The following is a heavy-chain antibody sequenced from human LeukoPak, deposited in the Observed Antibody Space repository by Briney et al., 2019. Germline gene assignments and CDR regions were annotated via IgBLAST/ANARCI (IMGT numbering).Heavy chain of an antibody. D-gene: IGHD3-10*01. Sequence: PSETLSPTCTVSGGSISSSSYYWGWIRQPPGKGLEWIGRIYYSGSTYYNPSLKSRVTISVDTSKNQFSLKLSSVTAADTAVYYCATMGSYGSGSHDYWGQGTLVTVSS. J-gene: IGHJ4*02. CDR3: ATMGSYGSGSHDY. CDR1: GGSISSSSYY. CDR2: IYYSGST. V-gene: IGHV4-39*01.